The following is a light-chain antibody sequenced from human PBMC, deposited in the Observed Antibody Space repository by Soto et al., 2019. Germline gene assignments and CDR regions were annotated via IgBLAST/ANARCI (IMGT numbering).Light chain of an antibody. V-gene: IGKV3-11*01. CDR3: QQHSHWPPWT. CDR2: GAS. Sequence: EVVLTQSPGTLSLSPGERATLSCRAIQSVSNTYVAWYQHIPGQTPRLLIYGASNRATGIPARFSGSGSGTDFTLTISNLEPEDFAVYYCQQHSHWPPWTFGQGTKVDIK. CDR1: QSVSNTY. J-gene: IGKJ1*01.